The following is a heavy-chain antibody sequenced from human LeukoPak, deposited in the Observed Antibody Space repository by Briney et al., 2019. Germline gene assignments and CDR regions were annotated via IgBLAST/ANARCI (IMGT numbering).Heavy chain of an antibody. CDR3: ARDIMTTETNYSFDY. CDR2: INPTSGGT. Sequence: GASVKVSCKASGYTFTGYYIHWVRQAPGQGLEWMGWINPTSGGTNYAQKFQGRVTMTRDTSISTAYMELSRLRSDDTAVYYCARDIMTTETNYSFDYWGQGTLVTVSS. CDR1: GYTFTGYY. J-gene: IGHJ4*02. V-gene: IGHV1-2*02. D-gene: IGHD1-1*01.